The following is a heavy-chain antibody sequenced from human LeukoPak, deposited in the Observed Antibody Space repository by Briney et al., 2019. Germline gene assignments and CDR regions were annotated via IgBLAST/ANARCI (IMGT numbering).Heavy chain of an antibody. CDR1: GYTFTSYG. V-gene: IGHV1-18*01. CDR2: ISAYNGNT. Sequence: GASVKVSCKASGYTFTSYGISWVRQAPGQGLEWMGWISAYNGNTNYEQKLQGRVTMTTDTSTSTAYMELRSLRSDDTAVYYCARTSGLVSYYYYGMDVWGQGTTVTVSS. D-gene: IGHD6-6*01. CDR3: ARTSGLVSYYYYGMDV. J-gene: IGHJ6*02.